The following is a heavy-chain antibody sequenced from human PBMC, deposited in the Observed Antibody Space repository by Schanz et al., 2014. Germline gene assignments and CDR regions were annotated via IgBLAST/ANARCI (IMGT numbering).Heavy chain of an antibody. V-gene: IGHV3-66*01. Sequence: EVQLVESGGGLVQPGGSLRLSCAASGFTVSSNYMSWVRQAPGKGLEWVSITYSGGSTYYEDSVKGRFTISRDNSKNTLYLLMNSLRAEDTAVYYCAKDLISGWSGFDYWGQGTLVTVSS. CDR3: AKDLISGWSGFDY. D-gene: IGHD6-19*01. CDR1: GFTVSSNY. J-gene: IGHJ4*02. CDR2: TYSGGST.